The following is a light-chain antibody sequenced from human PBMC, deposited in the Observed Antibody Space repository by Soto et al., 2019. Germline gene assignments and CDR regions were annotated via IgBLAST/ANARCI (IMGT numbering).Light chain of an antibody. J-gene: IGKJ1*01. CDR1: QSISNW. V-gene: IGKV1-5*03. CDR2: KAS. CDR3: QQYYSYSRT. Sequence: DIQITQSPSTLSAFVGDRVTITCRASQSISNWLAWYQQKPGKAPKLLICKASSLESGVPSRFSGSGSGSDFTLTISSLQPDDLATYYCQQYYSYSRTFGQGTKVDIK.